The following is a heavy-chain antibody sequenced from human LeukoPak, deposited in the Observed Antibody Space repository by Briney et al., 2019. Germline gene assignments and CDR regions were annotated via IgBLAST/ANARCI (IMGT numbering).Heavy chain of an antibody. CDR1: ASISSGDYY. D-gene: IGHD2-15*01. CDR2: VSASGYT. CDR3: ARDSYCSGGAFYPGNYYYYYGMDV. V-gene: IGHV4-61*02. Sequence: PSETLSLTCTVSASISSGDYYWNWIRQPAGKGLEWIGRVSASGYTNYNPSLRSRITISVDTSKNQFSLKLTSVTAADTAVYYCARDSYCSGGAFYPGNYYYYYGMDVWGQGTTVTVSS. J-gene: IGHJ6*02.